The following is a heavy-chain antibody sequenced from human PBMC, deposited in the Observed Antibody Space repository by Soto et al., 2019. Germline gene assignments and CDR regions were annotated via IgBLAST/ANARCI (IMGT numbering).Heavy chain of an antibody. CDR1: GFNVAAFA. D-gene: IGHD1-20*01. Sequence: EAQLLESGGDLVQPGGSLRLSCAASGFNVAAFAVNWVRQAPGKGLEWVSGISVSDAFIYYADSVRGRFSISRDASENILYLQMNSLRVDDTALYYCTRETVAGITGLDYWGPGTLVTVSS. CDR3: TRETVAGITGLDY. CDR2: ISVSDAFI. V-gene: IGHV3-23*01. J-gene: IGHJ4*02.